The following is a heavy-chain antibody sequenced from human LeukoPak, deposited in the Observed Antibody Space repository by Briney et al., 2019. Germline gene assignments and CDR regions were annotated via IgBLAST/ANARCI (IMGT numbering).Heavy chain of an antibody. D-gene: IGHD3-10*01. CDR1: GFTFSSYA. CDR2: IYSGGST. CDR3: AREDHLGEPN. V-gene: IGHV3-66*01. Sequence: GGSLRLSCAASGFTFSSYAMSWVRQAPGKGLEWVSVIYSGGSTYYADSVKGRFTISRDNSKNTLYLQMNSLRAEDTAVYYCAREDHLGEPNWGQGTLVTVSS. J-gene: IGHJ4*02.